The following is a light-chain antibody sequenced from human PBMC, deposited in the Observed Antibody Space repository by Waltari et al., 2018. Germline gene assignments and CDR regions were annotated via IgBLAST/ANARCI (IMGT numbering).Light chain of an antibody. CDR1: SSDVGRYNF. V-gene: IGLV2-14*03. CDR2: DVS. Sequence: QSALTQPASVSGSPGQSITISCIGTSSDVGRYNFVSWYQQHPGKAPKLIIYDVSNRPSVVSMRFSGSKSGNTSSLTISGLQAEDEADYYCSSYTSSNTWVFGGGTKLTVL. CDR3: SSYTSSNTWV. J-gene: IGLJ3*02.